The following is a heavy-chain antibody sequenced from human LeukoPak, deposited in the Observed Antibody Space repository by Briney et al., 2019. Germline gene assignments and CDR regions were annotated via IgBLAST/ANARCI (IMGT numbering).Heavy chain of an antibody. CDR3: ARDRIAVTGRKYYYYMDV. CDR2: INPRGGST. D-gene: IGHD6-19*01. Sequence: ASVKVSCKASGYTFTSHFMHWVRQAPGQGLEWMGIINPRGGSTSYTQKFQGRVTITADKSTSTAYMELSSLRSEDTAMYYCARDRIAVTGRKYYYYMDVWGKGATVTVSS. J-gene: IGHJ6*03. CDR1: GYTFTSHF. V-gene: IGHV1-46*01.